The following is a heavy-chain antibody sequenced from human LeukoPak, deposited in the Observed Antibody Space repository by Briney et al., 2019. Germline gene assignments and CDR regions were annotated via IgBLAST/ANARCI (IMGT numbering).Heavy chain of an antibody. J-gene: IGHJ4*02. Sequence: GGSLRLSCAASGFTFSNAWMSWVRQAPGKGLEWVSVIYSGGSTYYADSVKGRFTISRDNSKNTLYLQMNSLRAEDTAVYYCARGIPQKVVYFDYWGQGTLVTVSS. CDR3: ARGIPQKVVYFDY. V-gene: IGHV3-53*01. CDR1: GFTFSNAW. CDR2: IYSGGST. D-gene: IGHD2-2*01.